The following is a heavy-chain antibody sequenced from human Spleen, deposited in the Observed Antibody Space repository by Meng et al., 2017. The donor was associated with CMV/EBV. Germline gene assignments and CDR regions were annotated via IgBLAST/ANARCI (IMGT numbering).Heavy chain of an antibody. J-gene: IGHJ6*02. V-gene: IGHV1-2*02. CDR3: ARALDAYCGGDCYPYYYYGMDV. CDR1: GYTFTGYY. D-gene: IGHD2-21*01. Sequence: ASVKVSCKASGYTFTGYYMHWVRQAPGQGLEWMKWINPNSGGTNYAQKFQGRVTMTRDTSISTAYMELSRLRSDDTAVYYCARALDAYCGGDCYPYYYYGMDVWGQGTTVTVSS. CDR2: INPNSGGT.